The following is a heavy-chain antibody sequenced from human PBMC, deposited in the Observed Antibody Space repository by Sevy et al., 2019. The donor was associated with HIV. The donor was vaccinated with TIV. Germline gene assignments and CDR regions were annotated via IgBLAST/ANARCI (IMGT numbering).Heavy chain of an antibody. V-gene: IGHV3-30*04. CDR2: ISYDGSNK. J-gene: IGHJ6*02. Sequence: GGSLRLSCAASGFTFSSCAMHWVRQAPGKGLEWVAVISYDGSNKYYADSVKGRFTISRDNSKNTLYLQMNSLRAEDTAVYYWARVVLLYDYGMDVWGQGTTVTVS. CDR3: ARVVLLYDYGMDV. CDR1: GFTFSSCA.